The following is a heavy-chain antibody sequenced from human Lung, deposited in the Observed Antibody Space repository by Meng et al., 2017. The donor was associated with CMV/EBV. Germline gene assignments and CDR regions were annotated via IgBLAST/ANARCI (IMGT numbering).Heavy chain of an antibody. V-gene: IGHV3-30*02. CDR2: IRFDGGNQ. Sequence: GGSXRLXCAASGFRFSTYGMNWVRQAPGKGLEWVAFIRFDGGNQYYEDSVKGRFSISRDNSKNMLYLQMNSLRSEDTAVYYFANLGGAGARDYWGQGTLVTVSS. D-gene: IGHD1-26*01. J-gene: IGHJ4*02. CDR3: ANLGGAGARDY. CDR1: GFRFSTYG.